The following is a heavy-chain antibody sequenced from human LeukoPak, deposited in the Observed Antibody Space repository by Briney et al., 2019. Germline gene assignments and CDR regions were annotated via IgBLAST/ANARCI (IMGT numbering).Heavy chain of an antibody. D-gene: IGHD3-10*01. CDR2: ISWNSGSI. Sequence: GGSLRLSCAASGLTFDDYAMHWVRQAPGKGLEWVSGISWNSGSIGYADSVKGRFTISRDNAKNSLYLQMNSLRAEDTALYYCAKDGGVFYGSGSYDNWGQGTLVTVPS. CDR3: AKDGGVFYGSGSYDN. CDR1: GLTFDDYA. V-gene: IGHV3-9*01. J-gene: IGHJ4*02.